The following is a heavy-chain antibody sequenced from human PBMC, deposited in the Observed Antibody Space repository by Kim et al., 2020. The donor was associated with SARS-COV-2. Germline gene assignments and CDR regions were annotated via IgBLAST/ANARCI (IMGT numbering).Heavy chain of an antibody. Sequence: GGSLRLSCAASGFTFSSYSMNWVRQAPGKGLEWVSSISSSSSYIYYADSVKGRFTISRDNAKNSLYLQMNSLRAEDTAVYYCARDLTLRFGELFNDAFDIWGQGTMVTVSS. CDR1: GFTFSSYS. CDR3: ARDLTLRFGELFNDAFDI. V-gene: IGHV3-21*01. D-gene: IGHD3-10*01. J-gene: IGHJ3*02. CDR2: ISSSSSYI.